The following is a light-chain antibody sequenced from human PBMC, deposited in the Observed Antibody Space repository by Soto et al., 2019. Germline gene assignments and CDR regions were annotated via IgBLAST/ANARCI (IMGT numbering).Light chain of an antibody. V-gene: IGLV2-14*01. Sequence: QSALTQTASVSGSPGQSITISCSETSSNVGNYNYVSWYQQHPGKAPKLMISEVSNRPSGVSNRFSGSKSGNTASLTISGLQADDEADYYCSSYTTSSTWVFGGGTKVTVL. CDR3: SSYTTSSTWV. J-gene: IGLJ3*02. CDR2: EVS. CDR1: SSNVGNYNY.